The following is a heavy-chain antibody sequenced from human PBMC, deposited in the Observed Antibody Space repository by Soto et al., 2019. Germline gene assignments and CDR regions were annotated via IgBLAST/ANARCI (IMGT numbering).Heavy chain of an antibody. CDR3: ARAGTGFGELLKYFDY. V-gene: IGHV4-30-2*01. CDR1: GGSISSGGYS. Sequence: SETLSLTCAVSGGSISSGGYSWSWIRQPPGKGLEWIAYIYHSGSTYYNPSLKSRVTISVDRSKNQFSLKLSSVTAADTAVYYCARAGTGFGELLKYFDYWGQGTLVTVSS. D-gene: IGHD3-10*01. J-gene: IGHJ4*02. CDR2: IYHSGST.